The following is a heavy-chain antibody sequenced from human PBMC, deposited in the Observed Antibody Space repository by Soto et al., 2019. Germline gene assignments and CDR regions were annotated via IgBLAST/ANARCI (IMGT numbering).Heavy chain of an antibody. V-gene: IGHV3-53*02. D-gene: IGHD2-21*01. J-gene: IGHJ6*02. CDR3: ARKPPSAIPGWDFGMDV. CDR1: GFSISSNY. Sequence: ELQLVETGGGLIQTGGSLRLSCAASGFSISSNYIAWVRQPPGKGLEWVSTTFSGGNTEYAASVKGRCSISRDNYKNTLYLQLDNLRVEDTAVYYCARKPPSAIPGWDFGMDVWGQGTTVSVSS. CDR2: TFSGGNT.